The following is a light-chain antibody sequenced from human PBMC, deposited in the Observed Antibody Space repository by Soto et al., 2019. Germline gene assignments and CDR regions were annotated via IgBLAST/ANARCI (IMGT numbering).Light chain of an antibody. CDR2: DAS. V-gene: IGKV3-15*01. Sequence: ELLMTQSPATLSVSPGERATLSCRASQSVSSNLAWYQQKPGQAPKLVIYDASTRATGIPARFSGSGSGTEFTLTISSLQSEDFAVYYCQQYNNCSIFGGGTKVDIK. CDR3: QQYNNCSI. J-gene: IGKJ4*01. CDR1: QSVSSN.